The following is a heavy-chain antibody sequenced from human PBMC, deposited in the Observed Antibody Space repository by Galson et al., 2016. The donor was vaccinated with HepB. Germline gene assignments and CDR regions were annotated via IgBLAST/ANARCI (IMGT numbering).Heavy chain of an antibody. D-gene: IGHD5-24*01. V-gene: IGHV3-64D*08. Sequence: SLRLSCAASGFMFSSYAMHWIRQAPGKGLEYVSGIRSNGDKTHYAKSVKGRFIMSRDNSNDTLYLEMSSLRVEDSAVYYCVRDPGKMATAYFDSWGQGTLVTVSS. J-gene: IGHJ4*02. CDR2: IRSNGDKT. CDR1: GFMFSSYA. CDR3: VRDPGKMATAYFDS.